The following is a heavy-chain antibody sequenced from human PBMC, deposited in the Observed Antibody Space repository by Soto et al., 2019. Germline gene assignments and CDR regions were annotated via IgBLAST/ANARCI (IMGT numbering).Heavy chain of an antibody. CDR2: MSASGDRA. Sequence: ESGGGLLQPGGSLRLSCAASGFTFSSCGMSWVRQAPGKVLEWVSAMSASGDRAYYADSVRGRFTISRDNSNNTLYLQMNSLRDEDTAVYYCAKLGGSIWYIENWGQGTLITVSS. CDR1: GFTFSSCG. V-gene: IGHV3-23*01. J-gene: IGHJ4*02. D-gene: IGHD6-13*01. CDR3: AKLGGSIWYIEN.